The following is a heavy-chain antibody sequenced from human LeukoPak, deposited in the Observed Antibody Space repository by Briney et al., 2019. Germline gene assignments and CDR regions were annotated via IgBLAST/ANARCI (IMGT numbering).Heavy chain of an antibody. J-gene: IGHJ6*03. CDR3: ASLGLPPYYYMDV. Sequence: SVKVSCKASGGTFSSYAISWVRQAPGQGLEWMGRIIPIFGTANYAQKFQGRVTITTDESTSTAYMELSSLRSEDAAVYYCASLGLPPYYYMDVWGKGTTVTVSS. CDR1: GGTFSSYA. V-gene: IGHV1-69*05. CDR2: IIPIFGTA.